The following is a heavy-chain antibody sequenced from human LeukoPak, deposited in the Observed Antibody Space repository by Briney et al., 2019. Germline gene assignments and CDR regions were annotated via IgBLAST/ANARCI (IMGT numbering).Heavy chain of an antibody. J-gene: IGHJ5*02. CDR2: TSSDGSNK. CDR3: ARDRQLDL. D-gene: IGHD6-13*01. Sequence: GGSLRLSCVASGFIFRSYAMYWVRQAPGKGLEWVAVTSSDGSNKNYANSVKGRFTVSRDNSKSTLYLQMNSLRVEDTALYYCARDRQLDLWGQGTLVTVSS. V-gene: IGHV3-30*04. CDR1: GFIFRSYA.